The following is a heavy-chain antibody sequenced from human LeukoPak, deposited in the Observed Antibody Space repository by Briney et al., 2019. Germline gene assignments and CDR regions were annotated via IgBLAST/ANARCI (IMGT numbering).Heavy chain of an antibody. CDR1: GFIVSGNY. D-gene: IGHD5-18*01. CDR3: AREGVGYFFDY. J-gene: IGHJ4*02. V-gene: IGHV3-53*05. CDR2: IYIGGRT. Sequence: GGSLRLSCAASGFIVSGNYVSWVRQAPGKGLEWVSVIYIGGRTYYADSVKGRSTISRDNSKNTLFLQMRGLRPEDTAIYYCAREGVGYFFDYWGQGALVTVSS.